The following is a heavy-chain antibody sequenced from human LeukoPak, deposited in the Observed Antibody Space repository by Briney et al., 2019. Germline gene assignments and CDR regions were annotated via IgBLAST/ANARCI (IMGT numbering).Heavy chain of an antibody. D-gene: IGHD4-23*01. CDR3: ARGGNSDYYYYMDV. Sequence: ASVKVSCKASGYTFTGYYMHWVRQAPGQGLEWKGRINPNSGGTNYAQKFQGGVTITTDESTSTAYMELSSLRSEDTAVYYCARGGNSDYYYYMDVWGKGTTVTVSS. V-gene: IGHV1-2*06. J-gene: IGHJ6*03. CDR1: GYTFTGYY. CDR2: INPNSGGT.